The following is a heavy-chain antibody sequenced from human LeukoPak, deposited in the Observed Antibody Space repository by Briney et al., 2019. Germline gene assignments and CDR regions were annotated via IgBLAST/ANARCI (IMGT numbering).Heavy chain of an antibody. J-gene: IGHJ5*02. Sequence: SQTLSLTCAISGDSVSSDSSAWNWISQGPSRGLEGLGRTFYRSKWYNDYAVSGKSLISIKPDTSKNHFSLQLNSVTPEDTAVYYCARSVNNWFDPWGQGTLVTVSS. V-gene: IGHV6-1*01. CDR2: TFYRSKWYN. CDR1: GDSVSSDSSA. CDR3: ARSVNNWFDP. D-gene: IGHD2-8*01.